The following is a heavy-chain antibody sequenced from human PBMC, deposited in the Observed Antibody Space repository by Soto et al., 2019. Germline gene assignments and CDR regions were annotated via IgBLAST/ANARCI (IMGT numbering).Heavy chain of an antibody. J-gene: IGHJ6*02. CDR3: ARDTSGFGEHYGMDV. V-gene: IGHV4-31*03. D-gene: IGHD3-10*01. CDR1: GGSISSGGYY. Sequence: QVQLQESGPGLVKPSQTLSLTCTVPGGSISSGGYYWSWIRQHPGKGLEWIGYIYYSGSTYYNPSLKSRVTISVDTSKNQFSLKLSSVTAADTAVYYCARDTSGFGEHYGMDVWGQGTTVTVSS. CDR2: IYYSGST.